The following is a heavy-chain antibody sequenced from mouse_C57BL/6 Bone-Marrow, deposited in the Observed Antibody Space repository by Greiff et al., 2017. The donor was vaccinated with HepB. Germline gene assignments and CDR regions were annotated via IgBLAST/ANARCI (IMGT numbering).Heavy chain of an antibody. Sequence: EVMLVESGGGLVKPGGSLKLSCAASGFTFSSYAMSWVRQTPEKRLEWVATISDGGSYTYYPDNVKGRFTISRDNAKNNLYLQMSHLKSEDTAMYYCARDITTVVEGFAYWGQGTLVTVSA. CDR2: ISDGGSYT. CDR1: GFTFSSYA. J-gene: IGHJ3*01. D-gene: IGHD1-1*01. V-gene: IGHV5-4*01. CDR3: ARDITTVVEGFAY.